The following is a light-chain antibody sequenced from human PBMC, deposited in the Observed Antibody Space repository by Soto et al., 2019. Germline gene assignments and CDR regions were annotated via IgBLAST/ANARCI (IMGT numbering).Light chain of an antibody. J-gene: IGKJ1*01. CDR3: QERNSRTRWT. CDR1: QSVSLS. Sequence: IGLTQSPSSLSSSTGGRATLSCRASQSVSLSLAWYQQKPGQAPRLLIYDASKRASGIPARFSGSGSGTDFTLTISSREHDEFAAYYCQERNSRTRWTFGQGTKVDI. V-gene: IGKV3-11*01. CDR2: DAS.